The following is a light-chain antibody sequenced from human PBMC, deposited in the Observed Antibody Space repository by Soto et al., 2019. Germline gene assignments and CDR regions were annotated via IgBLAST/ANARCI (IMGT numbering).Light chain of an antibody. Sequence: EIVLTQSPGTLSLSPGERATLSCWASQSVTSSYLAWYQQTPGQAPRLLIYAASSRATGITDRVSGSGSGTDFTLSVSRLEPEDSAVYYCHQYGHSPQTFGQGTKVDIK. J-gene: IGKJ1*01. CDR1: QSVTSSY. CDR3: HQYGHSPQT. V-gene: IGKV3-20*01. CDR2: AAS.